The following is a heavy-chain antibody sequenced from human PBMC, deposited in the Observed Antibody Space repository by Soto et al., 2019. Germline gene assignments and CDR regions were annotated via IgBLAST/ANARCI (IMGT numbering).Heavy chain of an antibody. J-gene: IGHJ5*02. CDR3: AREKPGGLDWFDP. Sequence: SQTLSLTCAISGDSVSSYNAAWNWVRQSPSRGLEWLGRTYYRSKWYNDYATSVRSRMTIDADTSKNHFSLYLASVTPEDTAVYYCAREKPGGLDWFDPWGPGMLVTVSS. CDR1: GDSVSSYNAA. D-gene: IGHD3-16*01. V-gene: IGHV6-1*01. CDR2: TYYRSKWYN.